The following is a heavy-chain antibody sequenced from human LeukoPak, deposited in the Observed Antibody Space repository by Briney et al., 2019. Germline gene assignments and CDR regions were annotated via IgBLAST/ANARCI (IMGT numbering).Heavy chain of an antibody. CDR2: IYYSGST. V-gene: IGHV4-59*12. J-gene: IGHJ6*02. CDR3: ARGDIVVVVAAQYYYYGMDV. Sequence: SETLSLTCTVSGGSISSYYWSWIRQPPGKGLEWIGYIYYSGSTNYNPSLKSRVTISVDTSKNQFSLKLSSVTAADTAVYYCARGDIVVVVAAQYYYYGMDVWGQGTTVTVSS. D-gene: IGHD2-15*01. CDR1: GGSISSYY.